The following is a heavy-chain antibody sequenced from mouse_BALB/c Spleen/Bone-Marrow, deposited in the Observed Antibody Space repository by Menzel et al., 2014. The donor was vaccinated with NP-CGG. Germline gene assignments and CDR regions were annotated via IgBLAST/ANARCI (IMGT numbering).Heavy chain of an antibody. D-gene: IGHD1-1*01. CDR1: GISITTGNYR. J-gene: IGHJ2*01. V-gene: IGHV3-5*02. CDR3: ARYLGAYFDY. CDR2: IYYSGTI. Sequence: EVKLEESGPGLVKPSQTVSLTCTVTGISITTGNYRWSWIRQFPGNKLEWIGYIYYSGTITYNPSLTSRTTITRDTSKNQFVLEMNSLTAEDTATYYCARYLGAYFDYWGQGTTLTVSS.